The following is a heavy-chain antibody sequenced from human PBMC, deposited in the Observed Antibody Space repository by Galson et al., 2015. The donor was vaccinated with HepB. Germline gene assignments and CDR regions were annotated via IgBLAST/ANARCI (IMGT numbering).Heavy chain of an antibody. CDR1: GGSISSGNW. V-gene: IGHV4-4*02. D-gene: IGHD2-2*01. J-gene: IGHJ4*02. Sequence: TLSLTCAVSGGSISSGNWWSWVRQPPGKGLEWIGEIYHSGTANYNPSLESRGTMSLDKSKNQISLKVTSVTAADTAVYYCARHVGVPGTRGFDYWDQGTLVTVSS. CDR3: ARHVGVPGTRGFDY. CDR2: IYHSGTA.